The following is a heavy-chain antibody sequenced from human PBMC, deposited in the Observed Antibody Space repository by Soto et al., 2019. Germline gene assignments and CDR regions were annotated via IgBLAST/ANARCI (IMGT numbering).Heavy chain of an antibody. D-gene: IGHD6-19*01. Sequence: EVQLLESGGGLLQPGGSLRLSCAASGFTFSSYAMSWVRQAPGKGLEWVSTISGSGGSTYYADSLKGRFTISRDNSKNTLFLQMSSQRAEDTAVYYCAKEAVSGWYFFDYWGPGTLVTASS. V-gene: IGHV3-23*01. CDR3: AKEAVSGWYFFDY. CDR2: ISGSGGST. CDR1: GFTFSSYA. J-gene: IGHJ4*02.